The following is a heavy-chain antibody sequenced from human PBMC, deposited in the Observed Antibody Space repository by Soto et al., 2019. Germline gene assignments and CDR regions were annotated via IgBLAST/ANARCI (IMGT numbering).Heavy chain of an antibody. V-gene: IGHV2-26*01. D-gene: IGHD6-19*01. J-gene: IGHJ5*02. CDR3: ARRHLAVAVSPWFDP. CDR2: IDSSGEK. Sequence: QVTLKESGPVLVKPTATLTLRCTVSGLSITDSEMGVSWIRQPPGQPLEWLAHIDSSGEKSYRTFLKSRLAISKDTSKSQIVLTMTNMDPADTATYYCARRHLAVAVSPWFDPWGPGIPVTVSS. CDR1: GLSITDSEMG.